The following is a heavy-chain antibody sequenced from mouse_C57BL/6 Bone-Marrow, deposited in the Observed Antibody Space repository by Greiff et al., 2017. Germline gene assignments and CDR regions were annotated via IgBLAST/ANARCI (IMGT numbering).Heavy chain of an antibody. CDR2: IYPGSGNT. CDR1: GYTFTDYY. J-gene: IGHJ1*03. D-gene: IGHD1-1*01. CDR3: ARWYYYGSSYWYFDV. Sequence: VMLVESGAELVRPGASVKLSCKASGYTFTDYYINWVKQRPGQGLEWIARIYPGSGNTYYNEKFKGKATLTAEKSSSTAYMQLSSLTSEDSAVYFCARWYYYGSSYWYFDVWGTGTTVTVSS. V-gene: IGHV1-76*01.